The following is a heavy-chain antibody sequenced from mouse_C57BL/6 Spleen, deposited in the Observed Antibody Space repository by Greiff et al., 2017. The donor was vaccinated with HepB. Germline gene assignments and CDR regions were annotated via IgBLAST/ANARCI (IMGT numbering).Heavy chain of an antibody. CDR3: AIYSNYEDWFAY. V-gene: IGHV2-2*01. CDR2: IWSGGST. Sequence: VQLQQSGPGLVQPSQSLSITCTVSGFSLTSYGVHWVRQSPGKGLEWLGVIWSGGSTDYNAAFISRLSISKDNSKSQVFFKMNSLQADDTAIYYCAIYSNYEDWFAYWGQGTLVTVSA. CDR1: GFSLTSYG. J-gene: IGHJ3*01. D-gene: IGHD2-5*01.